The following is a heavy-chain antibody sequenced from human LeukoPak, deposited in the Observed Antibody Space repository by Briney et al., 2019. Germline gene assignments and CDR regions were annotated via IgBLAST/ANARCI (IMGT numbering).Heavy chain of an antibody. CDR2: ISAYNGNT. D-gene: IGHD1-26*01. Sequence: ASVKVSCKASGYTFTSYGISWVRQAPGQGLEWMGWISAYNGNTNYAQKLQGRVTMTTDTSTSTAYMELSSLRSEDTAVYYCARDRYVGLLNTMDYWGQGTLVTVSS. J-gene: IGHJ4*02. V-gene: IGHV1-18*01. CDR1: GYTFTSYG. CDR3: ARDRYVGLLNTMDY.